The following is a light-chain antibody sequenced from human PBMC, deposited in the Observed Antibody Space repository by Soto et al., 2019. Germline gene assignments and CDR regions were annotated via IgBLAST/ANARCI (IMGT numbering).Light chain of an antibody. CDR1: QSIGSW. J-gene: IGKJ4*01. V-gene: IGKV1-5*01. CDR2: DAS. Sequence: DIQMTQSPSTLSASVGDRVTITCRASQSIGSWLAWYQQKPGKAPRLLIYDASSLESGVPSRFSGSGSGTDFTLTISSLQPEDFATYHCQQFNTYPTFGGGTKVDIK. CDR3: QQFNTYPT.